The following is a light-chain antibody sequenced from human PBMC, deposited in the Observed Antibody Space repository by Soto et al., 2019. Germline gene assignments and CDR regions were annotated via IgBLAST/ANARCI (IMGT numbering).Light chain of an antibody. Sequence: DIQMTQSPSTLSASVGDRVTITCRASQSIAWWLAWYQQKPGKAPKLLIYKASILESGVPSRFSGSGSGTEFTLTINSLQPDDIATYYCQHYSSPWTFGQGTKVEIK. J-gene: IGKJ1*01. CDR3: QHYSSPWT. V-gene: IGKV1-5*03. CDR1: QSIAWW. CDR2: KAS.